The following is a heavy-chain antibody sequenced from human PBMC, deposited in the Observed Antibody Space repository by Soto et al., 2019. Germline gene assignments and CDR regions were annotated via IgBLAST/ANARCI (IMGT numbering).Heavy chain of an antibody. J-gene: IGHJ6*02. CDR2: IIPIFGTA. CDR1: GGTFSSYA. CDR3: ARGEYYYDSSARYHYGMDV. D-gene: IGHD3-22*01. V-gene: IGHV1-69*13. Sequence: GASVKVSCKASGGTFSSYAISWVRQAPGQGLEWMGGIIPIFGTANYAQKFQGRVTITADESTSTAYMELSSLRSEDTAVYYCARGEYYYDSSARYHYGMDVWGQGTTVTVSS.